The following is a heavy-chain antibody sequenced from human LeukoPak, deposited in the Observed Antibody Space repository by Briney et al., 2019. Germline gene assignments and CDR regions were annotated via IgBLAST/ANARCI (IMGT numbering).Heavy chain of an antibody. Sequence: GASLRLSCAASGFTFSDYGMNWVRQAPGKGLEWVSSIIGGPTELYYGDSVKGRFTISRDDAKNSLYLQMNSLRVEDSALYYCARGDYYHYGVDVWGQGTTVTVSS. CDR1: GFTFSDYG. CDR3: ARGDYYHYGVDV. CDR2: IIGGPTEL. V-gene: IGHV3-21*01. J-gene: IGHJ6*02.